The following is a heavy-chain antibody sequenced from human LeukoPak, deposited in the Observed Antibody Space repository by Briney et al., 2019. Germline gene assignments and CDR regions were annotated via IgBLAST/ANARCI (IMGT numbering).Heavy chain of an antibody. J-gene: IGHJ4*02. Sequence: GGSLRLSCVASGFTFSNYWMTWVRQAPGNGLEWVATVKQDGSEKYYVDSVKGRFTISRDNAKNSLYLQMNSLRAEDTAVYHCARDQTPYFWGQGTLVTVS. V-gene: IGHV3-7*01. CDR3: ARDQTPYF. CDR2: VKQDGSEK. CDR1: GFTFSNYW.